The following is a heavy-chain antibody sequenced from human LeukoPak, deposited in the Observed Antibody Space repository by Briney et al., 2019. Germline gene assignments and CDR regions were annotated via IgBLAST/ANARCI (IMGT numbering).Heavy chain of an antibody. J-gene: IGHJ4*02. D-gene: IGHD6-6*01. CDR1: GYTFIHHY. CDR3: ARMYSSSSLYY. CDR2: INPFDGFT. V-gene: IGHV1-46*04. Sequence: ASVKVSCKASGYTFIHHYLHWVRQAPGQGLEWMGIINPFDGFTSYAQKLQGRVTMTSDTSTSTAYMELRSLRSEDTAVYYCARMYSSSSLYYWGQGALVTVSS.